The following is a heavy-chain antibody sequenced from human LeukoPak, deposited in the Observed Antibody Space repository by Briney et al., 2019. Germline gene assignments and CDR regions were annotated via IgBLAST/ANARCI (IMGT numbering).Heavy chain of an antibody. Sequence: SETLSLTCTVSGGSISSSSYYWGWIRQPPGKGLEWIGSIYYTGTTYYNPSLDSRVTISLDTSKNQFSLKLSSVTAADTAVYYCARDLGAWFGELLADAFDTWGRGTMVTVSS. V-gene: IGHV4-39*07. CDR3: ARDLGAWFGELLADAFDT. CDR2: IYYTGTT. D-gene: IGHD3-10*01. J-gene: IGHJ3*02. CDR1: GGSISSSSYY.